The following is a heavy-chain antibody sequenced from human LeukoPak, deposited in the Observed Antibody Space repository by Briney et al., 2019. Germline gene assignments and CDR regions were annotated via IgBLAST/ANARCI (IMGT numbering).Heavy chain of an antibody. Sequence: GGALRLYSAASGFTFSNYGMHWVRQAPGKELEGVAVIWHDGSNKYYADSVKGRFTISRDNSKNTLYLQMNRLRAEDTAVYYCARADGSRWYAPVYWGQGTLVTVSS. CDR3: ARADGSRWYAPVY. V-gene: IGHV3-33*01. CDR1: GFTFSNYG. D-gene: IGHD6-13*01. J-gene: IGHJ4*01. CDR2: IWHDGSNK.